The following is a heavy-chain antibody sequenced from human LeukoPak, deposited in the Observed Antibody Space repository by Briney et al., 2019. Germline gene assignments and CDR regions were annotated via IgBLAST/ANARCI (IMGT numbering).Heavy chain of an antibody. CDR2: INYSGST. CDR1: GVSISSYY. V-gene: IGHV4-59*01. CDR3: ARDQSSGYHPYYFDY. D-gene: IGHD3-22*01. Sequence: SETLSLTCTVSGVSISSYYWSWIRQPPGKGLEWIGYINYSGSTNYNPTLKSRVTISVDTSKNQFSLNLSSVTAADTAVYYCARDQSSGYHPYYFDYWGQGTLVTVSS. J-gene: IGHJ4*02.